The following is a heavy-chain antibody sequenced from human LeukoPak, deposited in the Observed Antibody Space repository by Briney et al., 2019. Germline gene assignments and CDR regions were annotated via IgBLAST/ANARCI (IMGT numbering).Heavy chain of an antibody. CDR3: ASGRYYYDSSGYLP. CDR2: ISYDGSNK. Sequence: GRSLRLSCAASGFTFSSYAMHWVRQAPGKGLEWVAVISYDGSNKYYADSVKGRFTISRDNSKNTLYLQMNSLRAEDTAVYYCASGRYYYDSSGYLPWGQGTLSPSPQ. J-gene: IGHJ5*02. V-gene: IGHV3-30-3*01. D-gene: IGHD3-22*01. CDR1: GFTFSSYA.